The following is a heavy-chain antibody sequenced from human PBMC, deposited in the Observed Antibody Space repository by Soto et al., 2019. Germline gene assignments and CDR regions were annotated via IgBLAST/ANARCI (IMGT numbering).Heavy chain of an antibody. CDR1: GGSISSGGYS. D-gene: IGHD3-10*01. CDR2: IYHSGNT. J-gene: IGHJ4*02. CDR3: ASRHGLVTDAYY. V-gene: IGHV4-30-2*01. Sequence: SETLSLTCAVSGGSISSGGYSWSWIRQPPGKGLEWIGYIYHSGNTYYNPSLKSRVTTSVDTSKNQFSLKLSSVTAADTAVYFGASRHGLVTDAYYWGQGTLVPVSS.